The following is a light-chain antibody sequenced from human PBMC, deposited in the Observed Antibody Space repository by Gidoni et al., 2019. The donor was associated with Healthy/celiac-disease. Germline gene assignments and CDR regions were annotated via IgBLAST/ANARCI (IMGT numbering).Light chain of an antibody. CDR3: QVWDSSSDHHVV. J-gene: IGLJ2*01. Sequence: SYVLTQPPPGSVAPGKTARITCGGNNIGSTSVHWYQPTPGQAHGLVIYYDRDRPSGIPERFSGSNSGNTATLTISRVEAGDEADYFCQVWDSSSDHHVVVGGGTQLTVL. V-gene: IGLV3-21*04. CDR1: NIGSTS. CDR2: YDR.